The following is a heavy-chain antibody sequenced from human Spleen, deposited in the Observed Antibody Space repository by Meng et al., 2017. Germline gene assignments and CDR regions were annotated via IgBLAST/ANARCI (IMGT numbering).Heavy chain of an antibody. CDR2: VFWDDNK. CDR3: ALRSYTGSYFVN. V-gene: IGHV2-5*02. D-gene: IGHD1-26*01. Sequence: GLDLEWLAIVFWDDNKRYSPSLKSRLTITKDTSKNQVVLTMTNVDPVDTATYYCALRSYTGSYFVNWGQGTLVTVSS. J-gene: IGHJ4*02.